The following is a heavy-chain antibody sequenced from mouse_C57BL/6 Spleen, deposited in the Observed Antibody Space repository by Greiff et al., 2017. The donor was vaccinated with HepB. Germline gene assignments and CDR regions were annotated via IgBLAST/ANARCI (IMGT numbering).Heavy chain of an antibody. Sequence: DVQLQESGPGLVKPSQSLSLTCSVTGYSITSGYYWNWIRQFPGNKLEWMGYISYDGSNNYNPSLKNRISITRDTSKNQFFLKLNSVTTEDTATYYCAGPTYWGQGTLVTVSA. CDR3: AGPTY. CDR2: ISYDGSN. J-gene: IGHJ3*01. CDR1: GYSITSGYY. V-gene: IGHV3-6*01.